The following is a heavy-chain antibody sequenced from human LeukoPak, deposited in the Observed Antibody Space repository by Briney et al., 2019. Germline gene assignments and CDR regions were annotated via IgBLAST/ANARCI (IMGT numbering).Heavy chain of an antibody. V-gene: IGHV3-53*01. CDR2: TYSDGSR. CDR3: ARVWELSFDY. D-gene: IGHD1-26*01. CDR1: GFTVSSDH. J-gene: IGHJ4*02. Sequence: GGSLRLSCAAPGFTVSSDHMSWVRQAPGKGLEWVAVTYSDGSRYHAESVKGRFTISRDNSKNTLYLQMSSLRAEDTAVYYCARVWELSFDYWGQGTLVTVSS.